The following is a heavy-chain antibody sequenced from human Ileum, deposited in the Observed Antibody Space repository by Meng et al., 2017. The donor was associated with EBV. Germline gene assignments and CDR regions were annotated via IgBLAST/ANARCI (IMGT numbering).Heavy chain of an antibody. V-gene: IGHV4-4*02. CDR3: GRDQGRELINH. Sequence: QGQLQETGPGLGKPSGTLSLTCTVSGDSISSDIWWSWVRQPPGKGLEWIGEVYHRGDTNYNPSLKSRVDISVDKSKNQFYLSLFSVTAADTAVYYCGRDQGRELINHWGQGTLVTVSS. D-gene: IGHD1-7*01. CDR2: VYHRGDT. J-gene: IGHJ4*02. CDR1: GDSISSDIW.